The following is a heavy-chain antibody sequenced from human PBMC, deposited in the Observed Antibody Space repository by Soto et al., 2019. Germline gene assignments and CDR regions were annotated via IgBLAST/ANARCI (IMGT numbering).Heavy chain of an antibody. V-gene: IGHV6-1*01. D-gene: IGHD2-8*01. CDR1: GDGVSTNRAT. CDR2: SYYRSKWYN. J-gene: IGHJ5*02. CDR3: VRLIGNNWSEP. Sequence: SQTLSLTCAISGDGVSTNRATWVWLRQSPSRGLEWLGRSYYRSKWYNVYTVSVQGRITINPDTSNNQFSLHLDTVTPAKTVVDYDVRLIGNNWSEPRGQGILDVVSS.